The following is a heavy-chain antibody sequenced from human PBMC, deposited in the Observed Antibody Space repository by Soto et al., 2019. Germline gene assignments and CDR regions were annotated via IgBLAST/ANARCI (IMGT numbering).Heavy chain of an antibody. CDR1: GGSMTPPVYS. CDR2: VYHNGNA. CDR3: AARPYYYYGLDV. V-gene: IGHV4-30-2*01. J-gene: IGHJ6*02. D-gene: IGHD3-10*01. Sequence: LXLTCTVSGGSMTPPVYSWILILQPPGKAPEWIGYVYHNGNAYPKPSLKSRVTISLDGAKNQFSLKMTSVTAADTGLYYCAARPYYYYGLDVCGQRTTVTVSS.